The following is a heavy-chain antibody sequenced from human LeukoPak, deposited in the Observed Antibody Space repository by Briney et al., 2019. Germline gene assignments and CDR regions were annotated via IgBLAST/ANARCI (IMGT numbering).Heavy chain of an antibody. Sequence: PGGSPRLSCAASGFTFRNYAMSWVRQAPGKGLEWVSGVSGSGGSTYYADSVKGRFTISRDNSKNTLFLQMKSLRAEDTAVYYCAKAKIVVATTSSLDYWGQGTLVTVSS. CDR2: VSGSGGST. CDR3: AKAKIVVATTSSLDY. V-gene: IGHV3-23*01. D-gene: IGHD2-15*01. CDR1: GFTFRNYA. J-gene: IGHJ4*02.